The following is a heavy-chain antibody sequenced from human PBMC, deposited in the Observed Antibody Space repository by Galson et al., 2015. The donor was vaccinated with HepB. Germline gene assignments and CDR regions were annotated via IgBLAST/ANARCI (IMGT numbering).Heavy chain of an antibody. D-gene: IGHD3-22*01. CDR2: ISSSSSTI. CDR3: ARDRYDYDSSALGWFDP. V-gene: IGHV3-48*04. CDR1: GFTFSSYS. Sequence: SLRLSCAASGFTFSSYSMNWVRQAPGKGLEWVSYISSSSSTIYYADSVKGRFTISRDNAKNSLYLQMNSLRAEDTAVYYCARDRYDYDSSALGWFDPWGQGTLVTVSS. J-gene: IGHJ5*02.